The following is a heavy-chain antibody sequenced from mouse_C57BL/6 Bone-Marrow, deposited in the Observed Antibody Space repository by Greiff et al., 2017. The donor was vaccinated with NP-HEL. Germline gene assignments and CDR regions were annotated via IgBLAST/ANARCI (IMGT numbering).Heavy chain of an antibody. D-gene: IGHD2-2*01. Sequence: QVQLQQPGAELVKPGASVKLSCKASGYTFTSYWMHWVKQRPGRGLEWIGRIDPNSGGTKYNEQFKSKATLTVDKPSSTAYMQLSSLTSEDSAVYYVARREGSTMVTTGEYYFDYWGQGTTLTVSA. CDR2: IDPNSGGT. CDR3: ARREGSTMVTTGEYYFDY. J-gene: IGHJ2*01. V-gene: IGHV1-72*01. CDR1: GYTFTSYW.